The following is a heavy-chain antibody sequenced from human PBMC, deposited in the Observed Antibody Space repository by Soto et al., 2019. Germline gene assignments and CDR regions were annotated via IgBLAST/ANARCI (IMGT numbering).Heavy chain of an antibody. V-gene: IGHV6-1*01. CDR3: ARGFEEWELPNYYYGMDV. D-gene: IGHD1-26*01. J-gene: IGHJ6*02. CDR2: TYYRSKWYN. CDR1: GDSVSSNSAA. Sequence: PSQTLSLTCAISGDSVSSNSAAWNWIRQSPSRGLEWLGRTYYRSKWYNDYAVSVKSRITINPDTSKNQFSLQLNSVTPEDTAVYFCARGFEEWELPNYYYGMDVLGQGTTVTVSS.